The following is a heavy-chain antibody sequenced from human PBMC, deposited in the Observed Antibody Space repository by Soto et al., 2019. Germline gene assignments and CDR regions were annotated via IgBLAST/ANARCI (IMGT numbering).Heavy chain of an antibody. V-gene: IGHV3-48*01. J-gene: IGHJ6*03. CDR2: ISSSSRTI. CDR1: GSTFSSYS. CDR3: AREARGYHFYYMDV. Sequence: GGSLRLSCAASGSTFSSYSMNWVRQAPGKGLEWVSYISSSSRTIYYADSVKGRLTISRDNAKNSLYLQMNSLRAEDTAVYYCAREARGYHFYYMDVWGKGTTVTVSS. D-gene: IGHD3-10*01.